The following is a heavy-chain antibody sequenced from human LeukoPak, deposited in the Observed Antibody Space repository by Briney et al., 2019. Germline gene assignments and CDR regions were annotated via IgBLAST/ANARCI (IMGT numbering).Heavy chain of an antibody. J-gene: IGHJ4*02. Sequence: SDTLSLTCAVYGGSFSGYYWSWIRQPPGKGLEWIGEINHSGSTNYNPSLKSRVTISVDTSKNQFSLKLSSVTAADTAVYYCARSYSSSSFDYWGQGTLVTVSS. CDR3: ARSYSSSSFDY. CDR2: INHSGST. V-gene: IGHV4-34*01. D-gene: IGHD6-6*01. CDR1: GGSFSGYY.